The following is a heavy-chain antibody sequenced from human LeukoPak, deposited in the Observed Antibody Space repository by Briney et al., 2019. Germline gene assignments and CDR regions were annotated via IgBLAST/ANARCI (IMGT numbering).Heavy chain of an antibody. CDR1: GFSFPIYW. CDR2: IYPGDSDT. V-gene: IGHV5-51*01. Sequence: GESLKISYQGSGFSFPIYWIGWVRQMPGKGLEWMGNIYPGDSDTTYSPSFQGQVSISADRSISTAYLQWSSLKTSDSAIYYCARRVGSMSSGYYMDVWGNGTTVTVSS. CDR3: ARRVGSMSSGYYMDV. J-gene: IGHJ6*03. D-gene: IGHD6-19*01.